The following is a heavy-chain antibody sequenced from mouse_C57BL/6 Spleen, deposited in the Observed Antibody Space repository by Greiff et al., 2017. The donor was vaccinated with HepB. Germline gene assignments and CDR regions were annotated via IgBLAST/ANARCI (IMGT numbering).Heavy chain of an antibody. V-gene: IGHV2-5*01. CDR2: IWRGGST. D-gene: IGHD2-5*01. CDR1: GFSLTNYG. CDR3: AKNSGYYSNYAFAY. J-gene: IGHJ3*01. Sequence: VKLVESGPGLVQPSQSLSITCTVSGFSLTNYGVHWVRQSPGKGLEWLGVIWRGGSTDYNAAFMSRLSITKDNSKSQVFFKMNSLQADDTAIYYCAKNSGYYSNYAFAYWGQGTLVTVSA.